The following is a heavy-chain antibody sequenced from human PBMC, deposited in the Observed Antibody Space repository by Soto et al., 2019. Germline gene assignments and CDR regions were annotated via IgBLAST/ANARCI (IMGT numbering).Heavy chain of an antibody. J-gene: IGHJ3*01. CDR1: GYTFTRYQ. Sequence: QVQLVQSGAAVKKPGASVWISCETNGYTFTRYQMHWVRQAPGQGLEWVAMINPDNDNTRYAQKLQGRLTMTSNTSTATVYMELTSLKSEDTALYYCARESRAAGINDGFDLWGQGTLLTVSS. CDR3: ARESRAAGINDGFDL. CDR2: INPDNDNT. V-gene: IGHV1-46*04. D-gene: IGHD6-13*01.